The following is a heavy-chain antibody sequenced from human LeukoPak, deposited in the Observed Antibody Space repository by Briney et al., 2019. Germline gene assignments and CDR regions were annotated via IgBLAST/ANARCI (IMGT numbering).Heavy chain of an antibody. CDR3: AKTIRVRGDAYNWFDP. D-gene: IGHD3-10*01. J-gene: IGHJ5*02. V-gene: IGHV4-39*01. Sequence: PSGTLSLTCTVSGGSIISGSYYWGWIRQPPGKGLEWIGNIYYGGSTYYNPSLKSRATMSVDTSMNQFSLKLSSVTAADTAVYYCAKTIRVRGDAYNWFDPWGQGTLVTVSS. CDR2: IYYGGST. CDR1: GGSIISGSYY.